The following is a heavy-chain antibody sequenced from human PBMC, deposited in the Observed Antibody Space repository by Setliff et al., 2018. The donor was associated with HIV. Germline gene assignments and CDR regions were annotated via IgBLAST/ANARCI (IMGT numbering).Heavy chain of an antibody. CDR2: IFHTGSA. V-gene: IGHV4-59*01. CDR3: ARSPGVDTNMAFDL. Sequence: KTSETLSLTCTVSGASMRDYYWTWIRQSPGKGLEWIGHIFHTGSATYNPSLRSRLTMSIDTSSGQFSLRLTSVTAADAAVYFCARSPGVDTNMAFDLWGQGSLVTVSS. D-gene: IGHD5-18*01. J-gene: IGHJ4*01. CDR1: GASMRDYY.